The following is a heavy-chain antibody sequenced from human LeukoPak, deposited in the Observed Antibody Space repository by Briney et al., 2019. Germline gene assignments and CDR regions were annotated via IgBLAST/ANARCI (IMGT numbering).Heavy chain of an antibody. CDR1: GYTFTSYG. CDR2: ISYDGRKK. V-gene: IGHV3-30-3*02. CDR3: AKELLEVATISPFDY. D-gene: IGHD5-24*01. Sequence: SCKASGYTFTSYGISWVRQAPGKGLEWVAVISYDGRKKFYADSVKGRFTISRDNSKNTLYLQMNSLRGEDTAVYYCAKELLEVATISPFDYWGQGTLVTVSS. J-gene: IGHJ4*02.